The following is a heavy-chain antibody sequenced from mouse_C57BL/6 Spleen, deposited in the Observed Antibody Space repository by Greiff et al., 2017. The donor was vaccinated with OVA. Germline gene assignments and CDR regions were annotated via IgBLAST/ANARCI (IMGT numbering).Heavy chain of an antibody. J-gene: IGHJ3*01. V-gene: IGHV1-54*01. D-gene: IGHD2-4*01. CDR1: GYAFTNYL. CDR3: ARSYYDYDGLAY. Sequence: VQLQQSGAELVRPGTSVKVSCKASGYAFTNYLIEWVKQRPGQGLEWIGVINPGSGGTNYNEKFKGKATLTADKSSSTAYMQLSSLTSEDSAVYFCARSYYDYDGLAYWGQGTLVTVSA. CDR2: INPGSGGT.